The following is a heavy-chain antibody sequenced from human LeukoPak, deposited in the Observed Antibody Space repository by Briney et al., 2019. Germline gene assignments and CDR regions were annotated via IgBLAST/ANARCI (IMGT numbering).Heavy chain of an antibody. V-gene: IGHV1-18*01. D-gene: IGHD1-26*01. Sequence: GASVKVSCKASGYTFTSYGISWVRQAPGQGLEWMGWISAYNGNTNYAQKLQGRVTMTTDTSTSTAYMELRSPRSDDTAVYYCARDDPAQWELQGTVIDPWGQGTLVTVSS. J-gene: IGHJ5*02. CDR1: GYTFTSYG. CDR2: ISAYNGNT. CDR3: ARDDPAQWELQGTVIDP.